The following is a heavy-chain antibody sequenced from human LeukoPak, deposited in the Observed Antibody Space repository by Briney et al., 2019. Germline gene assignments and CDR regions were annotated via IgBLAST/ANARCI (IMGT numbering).Heavy chain of an antibody. CDR3: AKGSYRHSAGYYFDY. CDR2: ISWNSGSI. D-gene: IGHD4-11*01. V-gene: IGHV3-9*03. CDR1: GFTFDDYA. Sequence: TGGSLRLSCAASGFTFDDYAMHWVRQAPGKGLEWVSGISWNSGSIGYADSVKGRFTISRDNAKNSLYLQMNSLRAEDMALYYCAKGSYRHSAGYYFDYWGQGTLVTVSS. J-gene: IGHJ4*02.